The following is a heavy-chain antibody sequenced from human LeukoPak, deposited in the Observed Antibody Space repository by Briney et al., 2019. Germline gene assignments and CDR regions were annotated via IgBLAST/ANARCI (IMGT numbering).Heavy chain of an antibody. Sequence: GGSLRLSCAASGLTFSSYAMSWVRQAPGKGLEWVSAISGSGGSTYYADSVKGRFTISRDNSKNTLYLQMNSLRAEDTAVYYCAKDDCSGGSCYLLPGMDVWGQGTTVTVSS. V-gene: IGHV3-23*01. CDR2: ISGSGGST. CDR1: GLTFSSYA. J-gene: IGHJ6*02. D-gene: IGHD2-15*01. CDR3: AKDDCSGGSCYLLPGMDV.